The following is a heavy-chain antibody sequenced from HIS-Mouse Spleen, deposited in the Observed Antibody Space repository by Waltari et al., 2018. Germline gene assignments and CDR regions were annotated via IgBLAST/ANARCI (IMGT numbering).Heavy chain of an antibody. J-gene: IGHJ4*02. CDR3: ARDMSTVVTSLFDY. CDR1: GFTVSRSA. V-gene: IGHV3-30-3*01. D-gene: IGHD2-21*02. Sequence: QVQLVESGGGGVPPGRSLRLSCAASGFTVSRSAMPWARQAPGKGLEWVAVISYDGSNKYYADSVKGRFTISRDNSKNTLYLQMNSLRAEDTAVYYCARDMSTVVTSLFDYWGQGTLVTVSS. CDR2: ISYDGSNK.